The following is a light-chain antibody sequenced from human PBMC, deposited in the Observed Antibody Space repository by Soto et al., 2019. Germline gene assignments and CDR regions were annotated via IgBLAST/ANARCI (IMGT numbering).Light chain of an antibody. J-gene: IGLJ2*01. CDR2: EDS. V-gene: IGLV3-1*01. CDR3: QAWDSRTNVV. Sequence: SSELTQTPPVSVSPGQTASIICSGDKLGDKYASWYQQKPGQSPVLVIYEDSKRPSGIPERFSGSNSGNTATLTISGTQTMDEGDYYCQAWDSRTNVVFGGGTKLTVL. CDR1: KLGDKY.